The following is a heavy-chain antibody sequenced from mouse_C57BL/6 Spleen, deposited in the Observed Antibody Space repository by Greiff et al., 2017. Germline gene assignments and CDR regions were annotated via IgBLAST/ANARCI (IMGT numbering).Heavy chain of an antibody. Sequence: VQLQQPGTELVKPGASVQLSCKASGYTFTSYWLHWVKQRPGQGLEWIGNINPSNGGTNYNEKFKSKATLTVDKSSSTAYMPLSSLTSEDSAVYYCARCITTVVAPDYWGQGTTLTVSS. CDR3: ARCITTVVAPDY. D-gene: IGHD1-1*01. CDR2: INPSNGGT. J-gene: IGHJ2*01. V-gene: IGHV1-53*01. CDR1: GYTFTSYW.